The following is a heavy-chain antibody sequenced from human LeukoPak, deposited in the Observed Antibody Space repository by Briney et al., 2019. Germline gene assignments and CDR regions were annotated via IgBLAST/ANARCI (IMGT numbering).Heavy chain of an antibody. Sequence: ASVKVSCKASGYTLTNYALSWVRQAPGQGLEWRGSINTNSGNPTYAQGFTGRFVFSLDTSVSAAYLQINSLKPEDTAVYYCARGPLGWLLVRYWFDSWGQGTLVTVSS. J-gene: IGHJ5*01. CDR1: GYTLTNYA. CDR3: ARGPLGWLLVRYWFDS. D-gene: IGHD5-24*01. CDR2: INTNSGNP. V-gene: IGHV7-4-1*02.